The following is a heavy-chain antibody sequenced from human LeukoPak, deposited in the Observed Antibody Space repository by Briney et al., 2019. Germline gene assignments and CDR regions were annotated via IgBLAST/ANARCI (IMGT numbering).Heavy chain of an antibody. CDR3: ARHYYDSSGYSYDY. CDR2: ISSSSSYI. J-gene: IGHJ4*02. D-gene: IGHD3-22*01. Sequence: GGSLRLSCAASGFTFSNYAMSWVRQAPGKGLEWVSSISSSSSYIYYADSVKGRFTISRDNAKNSLYLQMNSLRAEDTAVYYCARHYYDSSGYSYDYWGQGTLVTVSS. CDR1: GFTFSNYA. V-gene: IGHV3-21*01.